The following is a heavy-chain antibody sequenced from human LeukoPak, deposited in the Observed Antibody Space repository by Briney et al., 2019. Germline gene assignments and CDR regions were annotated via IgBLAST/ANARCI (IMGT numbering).Heavy chain of an antibody. Sequence: PGGSLRLSCAASGFTFSDFYMNWIRQAPGKGPEWLSYMNSDGGKIYYADSVKGRFTVSRDNAENTLYLQMNNLRPDDSAVYYCARSPPPASNHLDYWGQGALVTVSS. CDR3: ARSPPPASNHLDY. CDR1: GFTFSDFY. J-gene: IGHJ4*02. V-gene: IGHV3-11*01. CDR2: MNSDGGKI.